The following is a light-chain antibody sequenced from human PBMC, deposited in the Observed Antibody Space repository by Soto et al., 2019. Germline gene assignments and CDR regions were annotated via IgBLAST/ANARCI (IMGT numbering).Light chain of an antibody. CDR2: DAS. CDR3: QQYDNIRVT. V-gene: IGKV1-33*01. Sequence: GDKVTITCQASRDITNYLNWYQQKPGKAPKLLISDASILETGVPSRFSGSGSGTDFTFTISSLQPEDIATYYCQQYDNIRVTFGQGTRLEI. CDR1: RDITNY. J-gene: IGKJ5*01.